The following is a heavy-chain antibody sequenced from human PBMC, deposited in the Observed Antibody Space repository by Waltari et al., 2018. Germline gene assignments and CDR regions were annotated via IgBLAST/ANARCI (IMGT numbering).Heavy chain of an antibody. V-gene: IGHV3-23*01. CDR1: GFTISSYA. Sequence: EVQLLESGGGLVQPGGSLRLSCAASGFTISSYAMNWVRQAPGKGRGWVSGISGSGGGTYYADSVKGRFTISRDNSKNTLYLQMNSLRAGDTAVYYCAKDRRYISSWSTVFDIWGQGTMVTVSS. D-gene: IGHD6-13*01. CDR2: ISGSGGGT. J-gene: IGHJ3*02. CDR3: AKDRRYISSWSTVFDI.